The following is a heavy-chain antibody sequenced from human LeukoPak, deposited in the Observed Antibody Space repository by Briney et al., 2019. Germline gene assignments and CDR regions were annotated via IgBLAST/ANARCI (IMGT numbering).Heavy chain of an antibody. Sequence: GGSLRLSCSATGFTFSSYWMHLVRQARGKGLVWVSRINSDGSSTSYADSVKGRFTISRDNAKNTLYLQMNSLRAEDTAVYYCARGGAAMAYYWGQGTLVTVSS. CDR1: GFTFSSYW. J-gene: IGHJ4*02. V-gene: IGHV3-74*01. CDR3: ARGGAAMAYY. CDR2: INSDGSST. D-gene: IGHD5-18*01.